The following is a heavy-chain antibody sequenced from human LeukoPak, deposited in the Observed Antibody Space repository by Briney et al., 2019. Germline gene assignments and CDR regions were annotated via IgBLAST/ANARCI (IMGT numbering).Heavy chain of an antibody. V-gene: IGHV3-48*03. J-gene: IGHJ6*04. CDR2: ISSSGSTI. CDR3: ARDGTPIYSSGWVYMDV. Sequence: GGSLRLSCAASGFTFSSYEMNWVRQAPGKGLEWVSYISSSGSTIYYADSVEGRFTISRDNAKNSLYLQMNSLRGEDTAVYYCARDGTPIYSSGWVYMDVWGKGTTITISS. D-gene: IGHD6-25*01. CDR1: GFTFSSYE.